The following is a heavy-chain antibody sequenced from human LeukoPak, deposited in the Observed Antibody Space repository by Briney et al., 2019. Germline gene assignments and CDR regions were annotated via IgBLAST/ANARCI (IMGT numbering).Heavy chain of an antibody. Sequence: PGGSLRLSCAASGFTFSSYGMHWVRQAPGKGLEWVAVISYDGSNKYYADSVKGRFTISRDNSKNTLYLQMNSLRAEDTAVYYCAKSTDYDFWSGSTGFDYWGQGTLVTVSS. CDR2: ISYDGSNK. CDR1: GFTFSSYG. V-gene: IGHV3-30*18. D-gene: IGHD3-3*01. J-gene: IGHJ4*02. CDR3: AKSTDYDFWSGSTGFDY.